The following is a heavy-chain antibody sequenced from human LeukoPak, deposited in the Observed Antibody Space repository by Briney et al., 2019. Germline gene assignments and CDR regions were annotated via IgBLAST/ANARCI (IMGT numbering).Heavy chain of an antibody. Sequence: GGSLRLSCAASGFTFSSYAMSWVRQAPGKGLEWVSAISGSGGSTYYADSVKGRFTISRDNAKNSLYLQMNSLRVEDTAVYYCARDTAIVGVKADFDYWGQGTLVTVSS. CDR2: ISGSGGST. CDR1: GFTFSSYA. V-gene: IGHV3-23*01. CDR3: ARDTAIVGVKADFDY. D-gene: IGHD1-26*01. J-gene: IGHJ4*02.